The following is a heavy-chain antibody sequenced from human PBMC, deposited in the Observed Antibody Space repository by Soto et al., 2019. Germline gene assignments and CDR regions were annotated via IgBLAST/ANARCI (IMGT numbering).Heavy chain of an antibody. CDR1: GYTFTGYY. Sequence: ASVKVSCKASGYTFTGYYMHWVRQAPGQGLEWMGWINPNSGGTNYAQKFQGWVTMTRDTSISTAYMELSRLRSDDTAVYYCAREYYDFWSGYDYWGQGSLVAVCS. D-gene: IGHD3-3*01. V-gene: IGHV1-2*04. CDR2: INPNSGGT. J-gene: IGHJ4*02. CDR3: AREYYDFWSGYDY.